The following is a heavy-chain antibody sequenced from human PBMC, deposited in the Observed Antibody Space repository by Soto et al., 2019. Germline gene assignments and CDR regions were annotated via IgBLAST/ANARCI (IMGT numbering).Heavy chain of an antibody. CDR1: GFTFIGYW. D-gene: IGHD6-6*01. CDR3: AREIAARL. J-gene: IGHJ6*04. Sequence: EVQLVESGGGLVQPGGSLRLSCEASGFTFIGYWMSWFRQAPGKGLEWVANIKQDGSEENYVDSVKGRFTISRDNAKNALYLQMNSLRVEDTAVYYCAREIAARLWGKGTTVTVSS. V-gene: IGHV3-7*01. CDR2: IKQDGSEE.